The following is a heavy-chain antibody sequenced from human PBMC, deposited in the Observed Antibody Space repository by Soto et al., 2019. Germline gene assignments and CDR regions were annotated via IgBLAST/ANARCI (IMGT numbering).Heavy chain of an antibody. V-gene: IGHV3-30-3*01. CDR1: GFTFSSDA. Sequence: GGSLRLSCAASGFTFSSDAMHWFRQAPGKGLEWVAVISYEGSNKYYADSVKGRFTIARDNSKNTLYLQMNSLRAADTAVYYCASASYDFWSGSQYFQHWGQGTLVTVSS. CDR2: ISYEGSNK. CDR3: ASASYDFWSGSQYFQH. D-gene: IGHD3-3*01. J-gene: IGHJ1*01.